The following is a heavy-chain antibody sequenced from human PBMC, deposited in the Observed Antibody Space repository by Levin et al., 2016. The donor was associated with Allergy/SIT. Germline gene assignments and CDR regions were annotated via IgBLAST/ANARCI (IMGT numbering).Heavy chain of an antibody. J-gene: IGHJ5*02. V-gene: IGHV4-31*02. CDR3: AREAAWGGYHNWFDP. CDR2: IYYSGST. D-gene: IGHD3-3*01. Sequence: WIRQPPGKGLEWIGYIYYSGSTYYNPSLKSRVTISVDTSNNQFSLKLSSVTAADTAVYYCAREAAWGGYHNWFDPWGQGTLVTVSS.